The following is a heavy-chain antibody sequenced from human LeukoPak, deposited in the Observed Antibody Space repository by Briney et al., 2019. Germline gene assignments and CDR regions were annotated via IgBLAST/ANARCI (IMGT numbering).Heavy chain of an antibody. CDR1: GFTVSSNY. CDR2: IYSGGST. V-gene: IGHV3-53*01. D-gene: IGHD4-17*01. Sequence: GGSLRLSCAASGFTVSSNYMSWVRQAPGKGVEWVSVIYSGGSTYYADSVKGRFTISIDNSKNTLYLQMNSLRAGDTAVYYCARGEDYGDYFDYWGQGTLVTVSS. CDR3: ARGEDYGDYFDY. J-gene: IGHJ4*02.